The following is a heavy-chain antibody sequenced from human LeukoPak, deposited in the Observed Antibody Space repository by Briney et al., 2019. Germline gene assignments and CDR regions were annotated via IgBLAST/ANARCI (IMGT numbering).Heavy chain of an antibody. CDR1: GFTFSSYS. D-gene: IGHD5-12*01. CDR3: TRARGYSGYEVIDY. V-gene: IGHV3-21*01. Sequence: GGSLRLSCAASGFTFSSYSMNWVRQAPGKGLEWVSSISSSSYYIYYADSVKGRFTISRDNAKNTLYLQMNSLRAEDTAVYYCTRARGYSGYEVIDYWGQGTLVTVSS. J-gene: IGHJ4*02. CDR2: ISSSSYYI.